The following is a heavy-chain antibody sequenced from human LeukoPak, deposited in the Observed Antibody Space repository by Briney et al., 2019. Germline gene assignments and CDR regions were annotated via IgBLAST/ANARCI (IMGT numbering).Heavy chain of an antibody. CDR2: ISWKSGSI. D-gene: IGHD1-1*01. J-gene: IGHJ4*02. V-gene: IGHV3-9*01. Sequence: GGSLRLSCAASGFTFDDYAMHWVRQAPGKGLEWVSGISWKSGSIGYADSVKGRFTISRDNAKNSLYLQLNSLRAEDTALYYCARDLRTTVSYWGQGTLVTVSS. CDR3: ARDLRTTVSY. CDR1: GFTFDDYA.